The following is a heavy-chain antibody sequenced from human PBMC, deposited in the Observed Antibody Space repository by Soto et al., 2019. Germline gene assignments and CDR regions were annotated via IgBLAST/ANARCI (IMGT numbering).Heavy chain of an antibody. D-gene: IGHD6-19*01. CDR1: GYTFTGYY. V-gene: IGHV1-2*04. J-gene: IGHJ6*02. Sequence: ASVKVSCKASGYTFTGYYMHWVRQAPGQGLEWMGWINPNSGGTNYAQKFQGWVTMTRDTSISTAYMELSRLRSDDTAVYYCARYPIAVAEGDYYYYGMDVWGQGTTVTVSS. CDR2: INPNSGGT. CDR3: ARYPIAVAEGDYYYYGMDV.